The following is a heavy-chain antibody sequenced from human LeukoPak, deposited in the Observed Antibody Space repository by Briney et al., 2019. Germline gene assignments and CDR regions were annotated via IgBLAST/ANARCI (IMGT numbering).Heavy chain of an antibody. CDR1: GGSISSYY. CDR3: ARLAVGAGEYYFDY. D-gene: IGHD1-26*01. Sequence: PSETLSLTCTVSGGSISSYYWSWIRQPPGKGLEWIGYIYNSGSTNQNPSLKSRVTISLDTSKNQFSLKLSSVTAADTAVYYCARLAVGAGEYYFDYWGQGTLVTVSS. CDR2: IYNSGST. V-gene: IGHV4-59*08. J-gene: IGHJ4*02.